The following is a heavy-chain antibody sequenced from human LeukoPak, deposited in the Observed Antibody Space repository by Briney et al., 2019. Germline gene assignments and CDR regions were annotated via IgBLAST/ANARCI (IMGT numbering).Heavy chain of an antibody. CDR2: IYHSGST. J-gene: IGHJ6*02. V-gene: IGHV4-4*02. CDR3: ARDPRLWSGGLLVYYYGMDV. Sequence: SETLSLTCAVSGGSISSSNWWSWVRQPPGKGLEWIGEIYHSGSTNYNPSLKSRVTISVDKSKNQFSLKLSSVTAADTAVYYCARDPRLWSGGLLVYYYGMDVWGQGTTVTVSS. CDR1: GGSISSSNW. D-gene: IGHD3-10*01.